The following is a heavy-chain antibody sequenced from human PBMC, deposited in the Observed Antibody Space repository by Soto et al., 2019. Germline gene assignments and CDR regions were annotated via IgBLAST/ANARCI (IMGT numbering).Heavy chain of an antibody. CDR3: ARAKLCNSLSCPHSFDT. V-gene: IGHV4-4*02. J-gene: IGHJ4*02. D-gene: IGHD2-2*01. CDR1: GGSISTNNG. CDR2: VYHSGST. Sequence: QVHLQESGPGLVNASGTLSLTCGVSGGSISTNNGWSWVRQTPGQGQEWIGEVYHSGSTNYNPSLKSRLTTSVDQSKNQFSLRLTSVTAADSAVYYCARAKLCNSLSCPHSFDTWGQGTLVSVSS.